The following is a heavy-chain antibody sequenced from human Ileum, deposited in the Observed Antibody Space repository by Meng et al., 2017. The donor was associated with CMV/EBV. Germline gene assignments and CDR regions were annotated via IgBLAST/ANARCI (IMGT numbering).Heavy chain of an antibody. V-gene: IGHV4-59*01. CDR1: GGSIRSFY. D-gene: IGHD3-10*01. CDR2: IYYSGTT. Sequence: GSLRLSCTVSGGSIRSFYWSWVRQPPGKGLEWIGYIYYSGTTIYNPSLKSRVTISVDTSKRQFSLRLSTVTAADTAVYYCARAGDYGMAVWGQGTTVTVSS. J-gene: IGHJ6*02. CDR3: ARAGDYGMAV.